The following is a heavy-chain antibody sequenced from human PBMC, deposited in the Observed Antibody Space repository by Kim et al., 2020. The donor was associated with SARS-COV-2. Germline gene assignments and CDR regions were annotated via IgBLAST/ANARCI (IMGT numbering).Heavy chain of an antibody. V-gene: IGHV3-23*01. CDR3: AKGSIGTDWKGAFDI. Sequence: DSVKGRFTISRDNSKNTLYLQMNSLRAEDTAVYYCAKGSIGTDWKGAFDIWGQGTMVTVSS. D-gene: IGHD2-21*01. J-gene: IGHJ3*02.